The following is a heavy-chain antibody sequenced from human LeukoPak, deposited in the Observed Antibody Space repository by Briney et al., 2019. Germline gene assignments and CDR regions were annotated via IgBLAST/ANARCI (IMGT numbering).Heavy chain of an antibody. CDR1: GFSFSGHW. V-gene: IGHV3-74*01. CDR2: ISPTGSTT. J-gene: IGHJ4*02. CDR3: ARGPNSNWSGLDF. D-gene: IGHD6-6*01. Sequence: PGGSLRLSCTASGFSFSGHWMHWARQLPGKGLVWFSRISPTGSTTSYADSVKGRFTVSRDNAKNTPYLQVNNLRAEDTAVYYCARGPNSNWSGLDFWGQGTLLTVSS.